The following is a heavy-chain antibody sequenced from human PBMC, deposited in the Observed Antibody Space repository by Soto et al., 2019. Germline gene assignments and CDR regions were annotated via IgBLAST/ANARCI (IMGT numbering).Heavy chain of an antibody. CDR1: GYSFTSYW. Sequence: PGESLKISCKGSGYSFTSYWIGWVRQMPGKGLEWMGIIYPGDSDTRYSPSFQGQVTISADKSISTAYLQWSSLKASDTAMYYCARRSIAAAGTFADQRGWFDPWGQGTLVTVSS. J-gene: IGHJ5*02. D-gene: IGHD6-13*01. CDR2: IYPGDSDT. V-gene: IGHV5-51*01. CDR3: ARRSIAAAGTFADQRGWFDP.